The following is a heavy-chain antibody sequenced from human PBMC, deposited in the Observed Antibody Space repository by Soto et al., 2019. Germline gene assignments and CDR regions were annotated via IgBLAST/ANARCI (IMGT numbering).Heavy chain of an antibody. Sequence: QLQLQESGPGLVKPSETLSLTCTVSGRSLSSSSYYWGWIRQPPGKGLEWIGSIYYSGSTYYNQDLKSRVPISVDTSNHQFSLKLSSVTAAYTAVYYGARHLTKMKYPGPGAFDIWGQGTMVTVSS. CDR2: IYYSGST. CDR3: ARHLTKMKYPGPGAFDI. V-gene: IGHV4-39*01. CDR1: GRSLSSSSYY. J-gene: IGHJ3*02. D-gene: IGHD2-2*01.